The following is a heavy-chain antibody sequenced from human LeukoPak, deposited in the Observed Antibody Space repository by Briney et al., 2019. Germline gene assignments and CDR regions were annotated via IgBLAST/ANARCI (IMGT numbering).Heavy chain of an antibody. CDR3: TRDGGSFCDFDY. D-gene: IGHD1-26*01. J-gene: IGHJ4*02. CDR2: INTDGRIT. V-gene: IGHV3-64*02. CDR1: GFSFRNYA. Sequence: GGSLRLSCVASGFSFRNYAIHWVRQAPGKGLEYVSVINTDGRITYYADSVKGRFTISRDNSKNTVYPQMDSLRGEDMAVYYCTRDGGSFCDFDYWGQGALVTVSS.